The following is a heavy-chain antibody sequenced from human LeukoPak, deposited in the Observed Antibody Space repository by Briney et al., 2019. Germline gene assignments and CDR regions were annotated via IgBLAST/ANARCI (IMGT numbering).Heavy chain of an antibody. CDR3: AREGYSRSWFYFQH. J-gene: IGHJ1*01. CDR2: IYYSGST. V-gene: IGHV4-39*02. CDR1: GGSISSSSYY. Sequence: SETLSLTCTVSGGSISSSSYYWGWIRQPPGKGLEWIGSIYYSGSTYYNPSLKSRVTISVDTTKNQFYLKLSSVTAADTAVYYCAREGYSRSWFYFQHWGQGTLVTVSS. D-gene: IGHD6-13*01.